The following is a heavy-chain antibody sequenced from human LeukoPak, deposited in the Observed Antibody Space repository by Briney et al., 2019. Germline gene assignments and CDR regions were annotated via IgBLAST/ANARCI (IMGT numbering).Heavy chain of an antibody. CDR1: GFTFSSYE. J-gene: IGHJ3*02. D-gene: IGHD6-6*01. Sequence: KAGGSLRLSCAASGFTFSSYEMNWVRQAPGKGLEWIGSIYYSGSTYYNPSLKSRVTISVDTSKNQFSLKLSSVTAADTAVYYCARVEYSSSSGGDDAFDIWGQGTMVTVSS. CDR2: IYYSGST. V-gene: IGHV4-39*07. CDR3: ARVEYSSSSGGDDAFDI.